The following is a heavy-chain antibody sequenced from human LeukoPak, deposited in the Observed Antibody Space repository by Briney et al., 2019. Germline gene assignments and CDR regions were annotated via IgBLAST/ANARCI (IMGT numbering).Heavy chain of an antibody. CDR2: IYYTGKT. D-gene: IGHD3-10*01. Sequence: SEALSLTCTVCGDSVSNGNYYWSWLRQPPGKALEWIGYIYYTGKTYYIPSLEGRVTILVDTSRNHFSVKLSSVTAADTAVYYCARSQNYYGSGDYWSQGTLVTVSS. CDR1: GDSVSNGNYY. J-gene: IGHJ4*02. V-gene: IGHV4-61*03. CDR3: ARSQNYYGSGDY.